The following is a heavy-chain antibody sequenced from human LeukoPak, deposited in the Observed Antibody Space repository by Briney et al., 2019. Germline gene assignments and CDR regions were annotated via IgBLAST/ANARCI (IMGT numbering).Heavy chain of an antibody. D-gene: IGHD5-18*01. J-gene: IGHJ4*02. Sequence: PGGSLRLSCAASGFPFSSYAMHWVRQPPAKGLDWVAVISYDGSNKYYAESVKGRFTISRDNSKNTLYLQMNSLRAEDTAVYYCARVWDTAMAPGYWGQGTLVTVSS. CDR3: ARVWDTAMAPGY. CDR1: GFPFSSYA. CDR2: ISYDGSNK. V-gene: IGHV3-30-3*01.